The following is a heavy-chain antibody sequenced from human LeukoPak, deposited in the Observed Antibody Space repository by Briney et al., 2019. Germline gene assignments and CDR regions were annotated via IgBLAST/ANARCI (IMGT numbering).Heavy chain of an antibody. CDR2: IYSGGST. Sequence: PGGSLRLSCAASGFTVSSNYMSWVRQAPGQGLERVSVIYSGGSTYYSDSVKGRFTTSKDNSKNTLYLQMNSLRAEDTAVYYCASSGYSYGSSYMDVWGKGTTVTVSS. D-gene: IGHD5-18*01. CDR3: ASSGYSYGSSYMDV. V-gene: IGHV3-66*02. J-gene: IGHJ6*03. CDR1: GFTVSSNY.